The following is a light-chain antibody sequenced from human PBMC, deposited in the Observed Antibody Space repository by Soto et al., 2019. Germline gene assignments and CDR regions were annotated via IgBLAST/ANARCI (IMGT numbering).Light chain of an antibody. CDR1: QSVISTS. CDR2: GAS. V-gene: IGKV3-20*01. CDR3: QQYGSSPLT. J-gene: IGKJ4*01. Sequence: EIVLTQSPGTLSLSPGERVTLSCRTSQSVISTSLAWYQQKPGQAPRLLIYGASNRATGIPDRFSGSGSGTDFTLTINRLEPEDFAMYYCQQYGSSPLTFGGGTKVEIK.